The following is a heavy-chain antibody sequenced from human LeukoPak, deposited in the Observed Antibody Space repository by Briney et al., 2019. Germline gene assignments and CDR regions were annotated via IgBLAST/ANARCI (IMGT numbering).Heavy chain of an antibody. V-gene: IGHV1-69*01. J-gene: IGHJ6*02. CDR2: IIPIFGTA. D-gene: IGHD2-2*01. CDR1: GGTFSSYA. Sequence: PLASVKVSCKASGGTFSSYAISWVRQAPGQGLEWMGGIIPIFGTANYAQKFQGRVTITADESTSTAYMELSSLRSEDTAVYYCARSCSSTCCYVSTLGTYYYYGMDVWGQGTTVTVSS. CDR3: ARSCSSTCCYVSTLGTYYYYGMDV.